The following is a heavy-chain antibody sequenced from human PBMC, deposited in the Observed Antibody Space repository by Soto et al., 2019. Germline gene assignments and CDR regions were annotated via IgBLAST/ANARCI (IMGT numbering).Heavy chain of an antibody. D-gene: IGHD3-10*02. V-gene: IGHV4-31*03. Sequence: PSETLSLTCSVSGSSVSTGVYYWTLIRPHPGKGLEWIGYIDNSGSTYYNPSLTGRVDISVDTSKNEFSLNLQSLTAADTAFYYCAGAVSDFDVRRYRTSYFDQWGQGILVTVS. J-gene: IGHJ4*02. CDR3: AGAVSDFDVRRYRTSYFDQ. CDR2: IDNSGST. CDR1: GSSVSTGVYY.